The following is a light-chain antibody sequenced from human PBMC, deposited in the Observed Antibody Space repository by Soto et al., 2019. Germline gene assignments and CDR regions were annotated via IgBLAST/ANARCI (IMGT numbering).Light chain of an antibody. CDR2: SAS. Sequence: EIVLTQSPGTLSLSPGERATLSCRASQSVSNNYLAWYQQKPGQAPRLLIYSASSRATGIPDRFSGSGSGTDFTLTISSLEPEDFAIYYCQQRQYWPPITFGQGTRLETK. CDR3: QQRQYWPPIT. V-gene: IGKV3D-20*02. CDR1: QSVSNNY. J-gene: IGKJ5*01.